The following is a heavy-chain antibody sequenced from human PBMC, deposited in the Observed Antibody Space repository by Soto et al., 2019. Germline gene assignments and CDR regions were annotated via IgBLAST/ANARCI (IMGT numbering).Heavy chain of an antibody. CDR1: GYSFSGHY. J-gene: IGHJ6*02. D-gene: IGHD2-21*01. CDR3: ARAAYLHGLDV. CDR2: SANRADGYIT. Sequence: EVQLVESGGDLVQPGGSLRLSCAVSGYSFSGHYMDWVRQAPGKGLEWVARSANRADGYITEYAASVKGRFTISRDESESSLYLQMKGLKTEDTAVYYCARAAYLHGLDVWGPGTTVTVSS. V-gene: IGHV3-72*01.